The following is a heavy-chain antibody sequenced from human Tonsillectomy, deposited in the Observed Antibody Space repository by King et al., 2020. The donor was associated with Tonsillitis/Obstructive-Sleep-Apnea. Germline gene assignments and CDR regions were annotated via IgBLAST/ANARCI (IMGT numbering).Heavy chain of an antibody. J-gene: IGHJ3*02. CDR1: GFTFHDYF. CDR2: INGNGGNT. Sequence: VQLVESGGGVVRPGGSLRLSCAASGFTFHDYFMTWVRQAPGKGLEWVSGINGNGGNTGYADSVMGRFTISRDNAKNSLFLHMKSLRADDTALYYCARVSLNIWRDAFDMWGQGTMVRVSP. V-gene: IGHV3-20*04. D-gene: IGHD1-1*01. CDR3: ARVSLNIWRDAFDM.